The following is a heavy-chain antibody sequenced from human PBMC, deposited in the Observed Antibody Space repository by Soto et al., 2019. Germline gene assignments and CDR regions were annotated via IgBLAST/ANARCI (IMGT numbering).Heavy chain of an antibody. CDR1: GFTFSTYT. Sequence: EEQLVESGGGLVKPGGSLRLSCAASGFTFSTYTMNWVRQAPGKGLEWVSCVTSDGYIYYADSVKGRFTISRDNAKKSLYLQMNSLRAEDTAVYYCARDPNHCPTTTCYVDYWGQGTLVTVPS. CDR3: ARDPNHCPTTTCYVDY. J-gene: IGHJ4*02. D-gene: IGHD2-2*01. V-gene: IGHV3-21*01. CDR2: VTSDGYI.